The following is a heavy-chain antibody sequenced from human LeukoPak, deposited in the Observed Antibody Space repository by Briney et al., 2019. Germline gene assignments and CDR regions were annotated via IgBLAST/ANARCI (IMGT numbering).Heavy chain of an antibody. CDR3: AHGPRLHHYDTSGYIEY. V-gene: IGHV2-5*02. CDR2: IYWDDDK. J-gene: IGHJ4*02. CDR1: GFSLSTSGAG. Sequence: SGPTLVNPTQTLTLTCTFSGFSLSTSGAGVGWIRQPPGKALEWLAFIYWDDDKGYSPSLKSRLTIIKDTSKNQVVLTMTNMDPVDTATYFCAHGPRLHHYDTSGYIEYWGQGTLVTVSS. D-gene: IGHD3-22*01.